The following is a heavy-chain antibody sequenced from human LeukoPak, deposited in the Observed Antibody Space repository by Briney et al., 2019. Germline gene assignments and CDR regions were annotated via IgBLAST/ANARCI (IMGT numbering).Heavy chain of an antibody. J-gene: IGHJ4*02. CDR2: ISGSGGST. V-gene: IGHV3-23*01. CDR1: GFTFSSYA. Sequence: GGSLRLSCAASGFTFSSYAMSWVRQAPGKGLEWVSAISGSGGSTYYADSVKGRFTISRDNSKNTLYLQMSSLRAEDTAVYYCAKSYDSSGYGSDYWGQGTLVTVYS. CDR3: AKSYDSSGYGSDY. D-gene: IGHD3-22*01.